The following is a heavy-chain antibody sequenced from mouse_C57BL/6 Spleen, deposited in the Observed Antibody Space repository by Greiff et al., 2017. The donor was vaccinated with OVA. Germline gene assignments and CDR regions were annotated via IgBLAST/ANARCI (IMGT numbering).Heavy chain of an antibody. CDR2: ISYDGSN. J-gene: IGHJ3*01. D-gene: IGHD3-2*02. CDR1: GYSITSGYY. Sequence: EVKLMESGPGLVKPSQSLSLTCSVTGYSITSGYYWNWIRQFPGNKLEWMGYISYDGSNNYNPSLKNRISITRDTSKNQFFLKLNSVTTEDTATYYCARDDSSAGAYWGQGTLVTVSA. V-gene: IGHV3-6*01. CDR3: ARDDSSAGAY.